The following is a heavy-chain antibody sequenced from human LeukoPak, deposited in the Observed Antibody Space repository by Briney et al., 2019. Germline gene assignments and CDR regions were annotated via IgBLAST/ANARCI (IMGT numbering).Heavy chain of an antibody. CDR3: AKDRYDSSEGWIDY. CDR1: GFIFSNYG. D-gene: IGHD3-22*01. V-gene: IGHV3-30*18. Sequence: GRSLRLSCAASGFIFSNYGMHWVRQAPGKGLEWVAVISYDGSNKYYADSVKGRFTISRDNSKNTLYLQMNSLRAEDTAVYYCAKDRYDSSEGWIDYWGQGTLVTVSS. J-gene: IGHJ4*02. CDR2: ISYDGSNK.